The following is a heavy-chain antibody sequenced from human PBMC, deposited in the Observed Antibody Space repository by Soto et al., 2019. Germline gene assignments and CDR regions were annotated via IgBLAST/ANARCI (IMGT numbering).Heavy chain of an antibody. J-gene: IGHJ3*02. CDR1: GFTFSSYG. V-gene: IGHV3-33*01. D-gene: IGHD3-9*01. CDR3: ARDRRRDILTAAFDI. Sequence: QVQLVESGGGVVQPGRSLRLSCAASGFTFSSYGMHWVRQAPGKGLEWVAVIWYDGSNKYYADSVKDRFTSSRDNSKNTLYLQMNSLRAEDTAVYYCARDRRRDILTAAFDIWGQGTMVTVSS. CDR2: IWYDGSNK.